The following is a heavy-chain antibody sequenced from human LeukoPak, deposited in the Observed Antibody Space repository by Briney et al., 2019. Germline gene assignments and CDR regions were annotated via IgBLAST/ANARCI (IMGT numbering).Heavy chain of an antibody. CDR3: ARGGPPGGGWYES. Sequence: ASVTASCTASGYTFTTYGITWVRQAPGQGLEWMGWISAYNGNTNYAQKLQGRVTMTTDTSTSTAYMELRSLRSDDTAVYYCARGGPPGGGWYESWGQGTLVTVSS. V-gene: IGHV1-18*01. J-gene: IGHJ5*01. CDR1: GYTFTTYG. CDR2: ISAYNGNT. D-gene: IGHD4-23*01.